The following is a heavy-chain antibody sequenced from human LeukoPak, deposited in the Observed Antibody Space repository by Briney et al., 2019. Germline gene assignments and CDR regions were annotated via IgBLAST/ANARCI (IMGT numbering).Heavy chain of an antibody. CDR3: ATRGVTATYYFDY. CDR1: GFTFRSYA. V-gene: IGHV3-23*01. D-gene: IGHD2-21*02. CDR2: ISGSGGST. J-gene: IGHJ4*02. Sequence: GGSLRLSCAASGFTFRSYAMSWVRQAPRKGLEWVSAISGSGGSTYYADSVKGRFTISRDNSKNTLYLQMNSLRAEDTAVYYCATRGVTATYYFDYWGQGTLVTVSS.